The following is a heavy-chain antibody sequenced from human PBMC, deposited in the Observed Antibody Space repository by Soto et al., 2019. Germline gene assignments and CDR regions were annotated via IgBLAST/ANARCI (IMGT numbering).Heavy chain of an antibody. CDR2: IYPGDSDT. CDR1: GYTFTDYW. CDR3: GRHISNFRYYYYATAV. V-gene: IGHV5-51*01. Sequence: PGESLKLSCKGSGYTFTDYWIGWVRHLPGKGLEWMGIIYPGDSDTRYSPSFQGHVTITVDKSTSTAYLQWNTLKASHTAMSYCGRHISNFRYYYYATAVWGQETTVT. J-gene: IGHJ6*02. D-gene: IGHD4-4*01.